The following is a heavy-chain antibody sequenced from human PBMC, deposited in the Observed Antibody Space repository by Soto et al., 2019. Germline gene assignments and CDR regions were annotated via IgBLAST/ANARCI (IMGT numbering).Heavy chain of an antibody. CDR3: ARDGQSLAPYALDV. CDR1: GFTFRSHA. J-gene: IGHJ6*02. V-gene: IGHV3-33*01. CDR2: IWYDGSNK. Sequence: QVQVVESGGGVVQPGRSLRLSCTASGFTFRSHAMHWVRQAPGKGLEWVAQIWYDGSNKYYADSVKGRFTISRDNSKNPRYVQMDSLRVEDTAVYYCARDGQSLAPYALDVWGQGTSVTVS. D-gene: IGHD6-19*01.